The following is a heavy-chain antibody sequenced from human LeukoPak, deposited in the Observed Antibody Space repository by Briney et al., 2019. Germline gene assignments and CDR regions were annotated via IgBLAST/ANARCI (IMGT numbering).Heavy chain of an antibody. D-gene: IGHD5-18*01. CDR3: AKDIGGLWLQRVFGY. J-gene: IGHJ4*02. Sequence: GRSLRLSCAASGFTFDDYAMHWVRHAPGKGLEWVSGISWNSGSIGYADSVKGRFTISRDNAKNSLYLQMNSLRAEDTALYYSAKDIGGLWLQRVFGYWGQGTLVTVSS. CDR1: GFTFDDYA. V-gene: IGHV3-9*01. CDR2: ISWNSGSI.